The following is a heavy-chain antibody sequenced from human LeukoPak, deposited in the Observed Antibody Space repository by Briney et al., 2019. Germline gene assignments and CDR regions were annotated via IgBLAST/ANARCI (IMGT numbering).Heavy chain of an antibody. D-gene: IGHD6-6*01. Sequence: ASETLSLTCTVSGGSISSYYWSWIRQPAGKGLEWIGRIYSNGNTKYNPSLKSRVTMSVDTSKKQFSLKLISVTAADTAVYYCARDSQLVREYFDYWGQGTLVTVSS. V-gene: IGHV4-4*07. J-gene: IGHJ4*02. CDR1: GGSISSYY. CDR3: ARDSQLVREYFDY. CDR2: IYSNGNT.